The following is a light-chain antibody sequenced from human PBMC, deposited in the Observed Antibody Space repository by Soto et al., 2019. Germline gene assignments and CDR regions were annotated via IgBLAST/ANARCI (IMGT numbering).Light chain of an antibody. CDR3: QSYDSSLSVYV. J-gene: IGLJ1*01. Sequence: QSVLTQPPSVSGAPGQRVTISCTGSSSNIGAGYDVHWYQQLPGTAPKLLIYGNNNRPSGVPDRFFGSKSGTSASLAITGLQAEDEAGYYCQSYDSSLSVYVFGTGTKLTVL. CDR1: SSNIGAGYD. V-gene: IGLV1-40*01. CDR2: GNN.